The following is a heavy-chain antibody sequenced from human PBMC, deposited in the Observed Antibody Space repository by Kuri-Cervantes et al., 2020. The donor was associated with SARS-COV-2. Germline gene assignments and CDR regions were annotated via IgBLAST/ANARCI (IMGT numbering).Heavy chain of an antibody. CDR3: ARDQVVRGADFDY. J-gene: IGHJ4*02. D-gene: IGHD3-10*01. CDR1: GGTFSSAI. Sequence: ASVKVSCKASGGTFSSAIISWVRQAPGQGLEWMGRINPNSGGTNYAQKFQGRVTMTTDTSTSTAYMELRSLRSDDTAVYYCARDQVVRGADFDYWGQGTLVTVSS. V-gene: IGHV1-2*06. CDR2: INPNSGGT.